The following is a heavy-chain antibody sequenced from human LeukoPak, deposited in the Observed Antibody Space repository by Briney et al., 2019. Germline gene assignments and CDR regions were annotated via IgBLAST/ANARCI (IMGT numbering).Heavy chain of an antibody. J-gene: IGHJ4*02. CDR1: GFTFSSYA. CDR2: ISYDGSNK. CDR3: AATLWFGELFRHFDY. V-gene: IGHV3-30-3*01. D-gene: IGHD3-10*01. Sequence: QPGRSLRLSCAASGFTFSSYAMHWVRQAPGKGLEWVAVISYDGSNKCYADSVKGRFTISRDNSKNTLYLQMNSLRAEDTAVYYCAATLWFGELFRHFDYWGQGTLVTVSS.